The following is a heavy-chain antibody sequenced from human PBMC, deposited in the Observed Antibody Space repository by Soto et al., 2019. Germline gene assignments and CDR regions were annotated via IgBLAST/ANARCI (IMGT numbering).Heavy chain of an antibody. J-gene: IGHJ4*02. D-gene: IGHD4-17*01. Sequence: QLQLQASGPGRVKPSETLSLTCTVSGSSLSSSSYYWGWIRQPPGKGLEWIGSISHSGSTYYSPSLRSRVTFSLDTPKTKFSLNLSSVTAADTAVYYCVRRRYDYDHDWGQGTLVTISS. CDR2: ISHSGST. V-gene: IGHV4-39*01. CDR1: GSSLSSSSYY. CDR3: VRRRYDYDHD.